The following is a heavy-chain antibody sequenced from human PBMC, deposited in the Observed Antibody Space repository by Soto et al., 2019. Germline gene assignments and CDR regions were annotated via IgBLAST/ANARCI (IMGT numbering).Heavy chain of an antibody. CDR3: ARLGVIYWSGYYYYYYGMEV. Sequence: SETLSLTCAVYGGSFSGYYWSWIRQPPGKGLEWIGEINHSGNTNYNPSLKSRVTISVDTSKNQFSLKLSSVTAADTAVYYCARLGVIYWSGYYYYYYGMEVWGQGTPGTVSS. J-gene: IGHJ6*02. CDR1: GGSFSGYY. CDR2: INHSGNT. D-gene: IGHD2-8*02. V-gene: IGHV4-34*01.